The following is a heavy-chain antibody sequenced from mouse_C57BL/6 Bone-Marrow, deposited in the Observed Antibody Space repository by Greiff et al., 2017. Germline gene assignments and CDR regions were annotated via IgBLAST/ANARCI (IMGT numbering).Heavy chain of an antibody. CDR3: ASYGNYRYYYAMDY. D-gene: IGHD2-1*01. Sequence: EVKVVESGPELVKPGASVKISCKASGYSFTGYYMNWVKQSPEKSLEWIGEINPSTGGTTYNQKFKAKATLTVDKSSSTAYMQLKSLTSEDSAVYYCASYGNYRYYYAMDYWGQGTSVTVSS. J-gene: IGHJ4*01. CDR2: INPSTGGT. CDR1: GYSFTGYY. V-gene: IGHV1-42*01.